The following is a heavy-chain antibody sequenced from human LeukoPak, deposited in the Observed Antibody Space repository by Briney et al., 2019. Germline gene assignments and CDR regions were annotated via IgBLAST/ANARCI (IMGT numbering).Heavy chain of an antibody. CDR1: GFTFSSYE. D-gene: IGHD3-22*01. V-gene: IGHV3-48*03. Sequence: GGSLRLSCAASGFTFSSYEMNWVHQAPGKGLEWVSYISSSGSTIYYADSVKGRFTISRDNAKNSLYLQMNSLRAEDTAVYYCARDTYYYDSTRYYYMDVWGKGTTVTVSS. CDR2: ISSSGSTI. J-gene: IGHJ6*03. CDR3: ARDTYYYDSTRYYYMDV.